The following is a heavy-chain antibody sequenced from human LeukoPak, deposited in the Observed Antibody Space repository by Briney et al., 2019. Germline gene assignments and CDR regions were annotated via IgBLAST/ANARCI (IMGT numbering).Heavy chain of an antibody. J-gene: IGHJ5*02. CDR3: AGSVYCSSTSCARFDP. CDR2: IKQDGSEK. V-gene: IGHV3-7*01. Sequence: GGSLRLSCAASGFTFSSYWMSWVRQAPGKGLEWVANIKQDGSEKYYVDSVKGRFTISRDNATNSLYLQMNSLRAEDTAVYYCAGSVYCSSTSCARFDPWGQGTLVTVSS. CDR1: GFTFSSYW. D-gene: IGHD2-2*01.